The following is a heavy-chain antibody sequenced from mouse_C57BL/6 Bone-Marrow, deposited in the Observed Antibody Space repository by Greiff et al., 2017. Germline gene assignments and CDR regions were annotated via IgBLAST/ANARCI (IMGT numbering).Heavy chain of an antibody. D-gene: IGHD1-1*01. CDR3: ARDGYYGSSYYAMDY. J-gene: IGHJ4*01. V-gene: IGHV5-12*01. CDR1: GFTFSDYY. Sequence: EVKLMESGGGLVQPGGSLKLSCAASGFTFSDYYMYWVRQTPEKRLEWVAYISNGGGSTYYPDTVKGRFTISRDNAKNTLYLQMSRLKSEDTAMYYCARDGYYGSSYYAMDYWGQGTSVTVSS. CDR2: ISNGGGST.